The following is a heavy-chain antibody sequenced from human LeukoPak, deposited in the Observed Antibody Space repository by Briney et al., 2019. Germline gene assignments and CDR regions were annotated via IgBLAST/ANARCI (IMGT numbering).Heavy chain of an antibody. D-gene: IGHD3-22*01. V-gene: IGHV3-15*01. J-gene: IGHJ4*02. CDR2: IKSKTGGGTT. Sequence: GGSLRLSCAASGFTFSNAWMSWVRQAPGNGLEWVGRIKSKTGGGTTDYAAPVKGRFTISRDDSKNTLYLQMNSLKTEDTAVYYCTTLSYYDGRGPLGFDYWGQGTLVTVSS. CDR3: TTLSYYDGRGPLGFDY. CDR1: GFTFSNAW.